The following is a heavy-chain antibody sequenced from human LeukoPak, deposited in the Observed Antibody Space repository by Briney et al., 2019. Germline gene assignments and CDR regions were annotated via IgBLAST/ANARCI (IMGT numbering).Heavy chain of an antibody. CDR3: ASGPPGYYYYMDV. CDR2: IYYSGST. CDR1: GGSISSSSYY. J-gene: IGHJ6*03. V-gene: IGHV4-39*07. Sequence: SETLSLTCTVSGGSISSSSYYWGWIRQPPGKGLEWIGSIYYSGSTYYNPSLKSRVTISVDTSKNQFSLKLSSVTAADTAVYYCASGPPGYYYYMDVWGKGTTVTVSS.